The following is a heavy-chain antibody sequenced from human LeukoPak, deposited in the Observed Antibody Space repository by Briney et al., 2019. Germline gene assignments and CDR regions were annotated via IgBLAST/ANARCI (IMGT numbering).Heavy chain of an antibody. CDR2: ISYDGSNK. CDR1: GFTFSSYG. D-gene: IGHD6-13*01. CDR3: ARASSSWYDLNSSLDY. V-gene: IGHV3-30*03. Sequence: GGSLRLSCAASGFTFSSYGMHWVRQAPGKGLEWVAVISYDGSNKYYADSVKGRFTISRDNAKNSLYLQMNSLRGEDTAVYYCARASSSWYDLNSSLDYWGQGTLVTVSS. J-gene: IGHJ4*02.